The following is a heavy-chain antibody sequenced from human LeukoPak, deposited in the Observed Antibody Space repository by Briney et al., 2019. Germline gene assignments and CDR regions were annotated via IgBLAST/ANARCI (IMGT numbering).Heavy chain of an antibody. D-gene: IGHD6-19*01. V-gene: IGHV1-2*06. CDR1: GYIFTDCY. CDR3: AREVASSAWYPGY. Sequence: GASVKVSCKASGYIFTDCYMHWVRQAPGQELGWMGRINPNSGGTNYAQKFQGRVTMTRDTSISTAYMELSRLRSDDTAVYYCAREVASSAWYPGYWGQGTLVTVSS. CDR2: INPNSGGT. J-gene: IGHJ4*02.